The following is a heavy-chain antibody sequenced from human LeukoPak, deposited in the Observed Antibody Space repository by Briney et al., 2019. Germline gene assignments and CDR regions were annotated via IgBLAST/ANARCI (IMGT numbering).Heavy chain of an antibody. CDR2: IDSSSSYI. D-gene: IGHD3-10*01. J-gene: IGHJ4*02. Sequence: GGSLRLSCAASGFTFSSYAMSWVRQAPGKGLEWVSVIDSSSSYIWYADSVKGRFTISRDNAKNSLYLQMNSLRAEDTAVYYCAVGLWFGEYDFDYWGQGTLVTVSS. CDR1: GFTFSSYA. V-gene: IGHV3-21*01. CDR3: AVGLWFGEYDFDY.